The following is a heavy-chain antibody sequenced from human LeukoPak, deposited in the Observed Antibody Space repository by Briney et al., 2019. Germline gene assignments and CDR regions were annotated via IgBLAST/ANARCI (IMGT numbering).Heavy chain of an antibody. CDR3: ARAPTTGYCSSTSCNWFDP. V-gene: IGHV3-53*01. CDR2: IYSGGST. Sequence: GGSLRLSCAASGFTVSSNYMSWVRQAPGKGLEWVSVIYSGGSTYYADSVKGRFTISRDNSKNTLYLQMNSLRAEDTAVYYCARAPTTGYCSSTSCNWFDPWGQGTLVTVSS. J-gene: IGHJ5*02. CDR1: GFTVSSNY. D-gene: IGHD2-2*01.